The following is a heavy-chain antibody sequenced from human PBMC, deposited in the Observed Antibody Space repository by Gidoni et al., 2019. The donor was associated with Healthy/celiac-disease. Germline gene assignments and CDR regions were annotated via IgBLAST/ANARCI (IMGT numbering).Heavy chain of an antibody. CDR1: GYTFTSYG. Sequence: QFQLVQSVAEVKNPGASVKVPCRASGYTFTSYGISWVRQAPAQGLEWMGWISAYNGHTTYAQKRQGRVTMTTDTSTSTAYMELRSLRSDDTAVYYCAGDVAAAGKLWGDYWGQGTLVTVSS. D-gene: IGHD6-13*01. J-gene: IGHJ4*02. CDR2: ISAYNGHT. CDR3: AGDVAAAGKLWGDY. V-gene: IGHV1-18*01.